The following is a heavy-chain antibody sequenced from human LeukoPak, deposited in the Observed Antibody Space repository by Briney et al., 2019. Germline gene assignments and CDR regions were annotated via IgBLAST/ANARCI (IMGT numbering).Heavy chain of an antibody. CDR2: VNHSGRT. CDR3: ARGGATPMVLRY. J-gene: IGHJ4*01. CDR1: GGSFSGYY. V-gene: IGHV4-34*01. D-gene: IGHD5-18*01. Sequence: SETLSLTCAVYGGSFSGYYWSWIRQPPGKGLEWLGEVNHSGRTNYNPSLESRVTISVDTSKNQFSLHLNSVTAADTAVYYCARGGATPMVLRYWGHGNLVTVSS.